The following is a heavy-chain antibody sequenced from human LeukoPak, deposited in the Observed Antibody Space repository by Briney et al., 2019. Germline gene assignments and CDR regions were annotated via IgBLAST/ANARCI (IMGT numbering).Heavy chain of an antibody. CDR1: GFAFTTYA. Sequence: GGSLRLSCAASGFAFTTYAMSWVRRASGKGLEWVSAISRGGSFTYHADSVKGRFTISRDDSKNTLYLQMSSLRAEDTAVYYCATYCSSTCSPSGFDFWGRGTLVTVSS. D-gene: IGHD2-2*01. CDR3: ATYCSSTCSPSGFDF. J-gene: IGHJ4*02. CDR2: ISRGGSFT. V-gene: IGHV3-23*01.